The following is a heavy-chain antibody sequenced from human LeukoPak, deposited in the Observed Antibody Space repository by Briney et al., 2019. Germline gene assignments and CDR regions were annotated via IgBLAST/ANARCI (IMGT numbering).Heavy chain of an antibody. V-gene: IGHV1-24*01. Sequence: GASVKVSCKFSGYTLTELSMHWVRQAPGKGLEWMGGFDPEDGETIYAQKFQGRVTMTEDTSTDTAYMELSSLRSEDTAVYYCATGGGTTGYFDYWGQGTLVTVSS. D-gene: IGHD1-7*01. CDR1: GYTLTELS. CDR3: ATGGGTTGYFDY. CDR2: FDPEDGET. J-gene: IGHJ4*02.